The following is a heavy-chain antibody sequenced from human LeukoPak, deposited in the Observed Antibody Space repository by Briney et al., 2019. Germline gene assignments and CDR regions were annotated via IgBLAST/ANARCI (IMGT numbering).Heavy chain of an antibody. CDR1: GFTFSSYA. D-gene: IGHD3-22*01. CDR2: ISGSGGST. CDR3: AKVRDSSGYRFDY. J-gene: IGHJ4*02. Sequence: GGSLRLSCAASGFTFSSYAMSWVRQAPGKGLEWVSAISGSGGSTYYADSAKGRFTISRDNSKNTLYLQMNSLRAEGTAVYYCAKVRDSSGYRFDYWGQGTLVTVSS. V-gene: IGHV3-23*01.